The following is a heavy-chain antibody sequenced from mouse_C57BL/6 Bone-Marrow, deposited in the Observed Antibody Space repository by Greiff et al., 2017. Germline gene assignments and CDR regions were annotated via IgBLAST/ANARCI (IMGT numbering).Heavy chain of an antibody. CDR2: ISSGGSYT. J-gene: IGHJ2*01. D-gene: IGHD1-1*01. CDR1: GFTFSSYG. Sequence: EVKVQQSGADLVKPGGSLKLSCAASGFTFSSYGMSWVRQTPDKRLEWVATISSGGSYTYYPHSVKGRFTISRDNAKNTLYLQMSSLKSEDTAVYDCARQRTSYYFDYWGQGTALTVSA. CDR3: ARQRTSYYFDY. V-gene: IGHV5-6*01.